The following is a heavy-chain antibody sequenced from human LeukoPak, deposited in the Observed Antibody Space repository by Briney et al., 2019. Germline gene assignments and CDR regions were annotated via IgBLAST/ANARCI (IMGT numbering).Heavy chain of an antibody. CDR3: ARRDSGGYGYFDL. CDR2: IYHSGST. CDR1: GGTIRSYY. D-gene: IGHD6-19*01. J-gene: IGHJ2*01. V-gene: IGHV4-59*01. Sequence: PSETLSLTCTVSGGTIRSYYWSWIRQPPGKGLEWIGYIYHSGSTSYNPSLKSRVTISVDTSKNQFSLRLTSLIAADTAVYYCARRDSGGYGYFDLWGRGTLVTVSS.